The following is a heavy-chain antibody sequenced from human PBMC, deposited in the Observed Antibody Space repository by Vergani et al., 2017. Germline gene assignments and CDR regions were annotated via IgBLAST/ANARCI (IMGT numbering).Heavy chain of an antibody. J-gene: IGHJ6*03. Sequence: EVQLVQSGAEVKKPGESLKISCKGSGYSFTSYWIGWVRQMPGKGLEWMGIIYPGDSDTRYSPSFQGQVTISADKSISTAYLQWSSLKASDTAMYYCARHGSSTYYYDSSGYYYYYYYMDGWSKGTTVTVSS. CDR1: GYSFTSYW. V-gene: IGHV5-51*01. CDR2: IYPGDSDT. D-gene: IGHD3-22*01. CDR3: ARHGSSTYYYDSSGYYYYYYYMDG.